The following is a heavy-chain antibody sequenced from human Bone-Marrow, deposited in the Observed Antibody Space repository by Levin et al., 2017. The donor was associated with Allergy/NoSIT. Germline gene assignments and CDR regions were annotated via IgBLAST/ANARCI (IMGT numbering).Heavy chain of an antibody. V-gene: IGHV3-33*01. CDR1: GFTFNTYA. D-gene: IGHD6-13*01. CDR3: ARDASAAGTGYWFDP. CDR2: IWDDGNNK. Sequence: AGGSLRLSCAASGFTFNTYAMHWVRQAPGKGLEWVAVIWDDGNNKHHADSVKGRFIISRDNSNNTLYLHMNGLRAEDTALYYCARDASAAGTGYWFDPGGQGTLLTVS. J-gene: IGHJ5*02.